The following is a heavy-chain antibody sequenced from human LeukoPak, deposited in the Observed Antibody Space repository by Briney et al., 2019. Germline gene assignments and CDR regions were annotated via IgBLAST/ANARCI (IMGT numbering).Heavy chain of an antibody. CDR1: GGSISSGSYY. J-gene: IGHJ4*02. V-gene: IGHV4-61*02. CDR2: IYTSGST. Sequence: PSETLSLTCTVSGGSISSGSYYWSWIRQPAGKGLEWIGRIYTSGSTNYNPSLKSRVTISVDTSKNQFSLKLSSVTAADTAVYYCATTEWLLFLFDYWGQGTLVTVSS. D-gene: IGHD3-3*01. CDR3: ATTEWLLFLFDY.